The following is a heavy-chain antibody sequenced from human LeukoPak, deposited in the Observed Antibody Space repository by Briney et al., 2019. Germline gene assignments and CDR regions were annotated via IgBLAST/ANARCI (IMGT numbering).Heavy chain of an antibody. CDR3: ARDGDSSGLGDFDY. Sequence: ASVKVSCKASGYTFTGYYMHWVRQAPGQGLEWMGWINPNSGGTNYAQKFQGWVTMTRDTSISTAYMELSRLRSDDTAVYYCARDGDSSGLGDFDYWGQGTLVTVSS. CDR1: GYTFTGYY. V-gene: IGHV1-2*04. J-gene: IGHJ4*02. CDR2: INPNSGGT. D-gene: IGHD6-19*01.